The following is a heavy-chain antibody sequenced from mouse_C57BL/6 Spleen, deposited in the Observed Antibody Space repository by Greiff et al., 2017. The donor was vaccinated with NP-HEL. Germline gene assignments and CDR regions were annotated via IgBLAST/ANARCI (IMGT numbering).Heavy chain of an antibody. CDR1: GYAFSSYW. V-gene: IGHV1-80*01. Sequence: QVQLQQSGAELVKPGASVKISCKASGYAFSSYWRNWVKQRPGKGLEWIGKIYPGDGDTNYNGKFKGKATLTADKSSSTAYMQLSSLTSEDSAVYFCAPTGDYFDYWGQGTTLTVSS. CDR3: APTGDYFDY. D-gene: IGHD4-1*02. J-gene: IGHJ2*01. CDR2: IYPGDGDT.